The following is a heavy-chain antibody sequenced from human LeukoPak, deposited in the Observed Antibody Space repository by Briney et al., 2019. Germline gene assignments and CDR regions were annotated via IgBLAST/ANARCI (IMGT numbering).Heavy chain of an antibody. CDR1: GFTFSSYS. D-gene: IGHD6-19*01. CDR2: ISSSSSYI. CDR3: ARVIAVAGTEDY. J-gene: IGHJ4*02. V-gene: IGHV3-21*01. Sequence: GGSLRLSCAASGFTFSSYSMNWVRQAPGKGLEWVSSISSSSSYIYYADSVKGRFTISRDNAKNSLYLQMNSLRAEDKAVYYCARVIAVAGTEDYWGQGTLVTVSS.